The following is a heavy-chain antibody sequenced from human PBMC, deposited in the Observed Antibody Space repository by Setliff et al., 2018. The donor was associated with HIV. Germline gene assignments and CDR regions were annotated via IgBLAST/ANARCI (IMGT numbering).Heavy chain of an antibody. V-gene: IGHV5-51*01. J-gene: IGHJ3*02. Sequence: GESLKISCKGSGYTFTNYWVGWVRQMPGKGLECMGIIYPGDSDTRYSPSFQGQVTISADRSLSTAYQQWSSLKASDTAMYFCARHPPSWNYVGEGAFDIWGRGTMVTVSS. CDR2: IYPGDSDT. CDR3: ARHPPSWNYVGEGAFDI. CDR1: GYTFTNYW. D-gene: IGHD1-7*01.